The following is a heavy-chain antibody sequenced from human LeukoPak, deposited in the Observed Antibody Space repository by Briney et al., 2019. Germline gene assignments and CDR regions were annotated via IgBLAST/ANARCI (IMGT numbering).Heavy chain of an antibody. CDR2: IYYSGST. D-gene: IGHD3-3*02. V-gene: IGHV4-39*07. CDR1: GGSISSSNYY. Sequence: KTSETLSLTCTVSGGSISSSNYYWGWIRQPPGKGLEWIGGIYYSGSTYYNPSLRSRVTISVDMSKNQFSLKLSSVTAADTAVYYCARSIFSPYYMDVWGKGTTVTVSS. J-gene: IGHJ6*03. CDR3: ARSIFSPYYMDV.